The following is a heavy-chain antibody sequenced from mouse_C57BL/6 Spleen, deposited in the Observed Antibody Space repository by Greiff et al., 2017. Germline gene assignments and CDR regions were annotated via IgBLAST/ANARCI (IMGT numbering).Heavy chain of an antibody. CDR1: GYSITSGYD. V-gene: IGHV3-1*01. D-gene: IGHD1-1*01. CDR2: ISYSGST. Sequence: EVKLQESGPGMVKPSQSLSLTCTVTGYSITSGYDWHWIRHFPGNKLEWMGHISYSGSTNYNPSLKSRISITHDTSKNHFFLKLNSVTTEDTATYYCARGYYGSSPAYWGQGTLVTVSA. J-gene: IGHJ3*01. CDR3: ARGYYGSSPAY.